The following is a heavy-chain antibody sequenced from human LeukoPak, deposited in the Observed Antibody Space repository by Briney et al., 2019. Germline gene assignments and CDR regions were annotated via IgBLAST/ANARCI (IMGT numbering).Heavy chain of an antibody. Sequence: GASVKVSCKASGGTFSNYAISWVRLAPGQGLEWMGGIIPIFGTASYAQKFQGRVTITADEPTSTAYMELSSLRSEDTAVYYCARDLGDSFDYWGQGTLVTVSS. CDR1: GGTFSNYA. D-gene: IGHD3-10*01. CDR2: IIPIFGTA. CDR3: ARDLGDSFDY. J-gene: IGHJ4*02. V-gene: IGHV1-69*01.